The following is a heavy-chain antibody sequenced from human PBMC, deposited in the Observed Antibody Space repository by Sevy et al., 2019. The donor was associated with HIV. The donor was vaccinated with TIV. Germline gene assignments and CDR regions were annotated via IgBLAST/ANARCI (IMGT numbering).Heavy chain of an antibody. CDR3: ARKPTLYYDSSGYYYDPFDY. CDR1: GYSFTSYW. D-gene: IGHD3-22*01. V-gene: IGHV5-51*01. CDR2: IYPGDSDT. Sequence: GESLKISCKGSGYSFTSYWIGWVRQMPRKGLEWMGIIYPGDSDTRYSPSFQGQVTISADKSISTAYLQWSSLKASDTAMYYCARKPTLYYDSSGYYYDPFDYWGQGTLVTVSS. J-gene: IGHJ4*02.